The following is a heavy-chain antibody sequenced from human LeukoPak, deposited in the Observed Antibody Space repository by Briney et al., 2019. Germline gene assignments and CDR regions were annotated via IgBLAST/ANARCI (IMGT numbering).Heavy chain of an antibody. D-gene: IGHD6-13*01. CDR1: GYTFTGYY. J-gene: IGHJ4*02. CDR3: AVAAAGTYYFDY. V-gene: IGHV1-2*04. CDR2: INPNSGGT. Sequence: ASVKVSCKASGYTFTGYYMHWVRQAPGQGLEWMGWINPNSGGTNYAQKFQGWVTMTRDTSISTAYMELSRLRSDDTAVYYRAVAAAGTYYFDYWGQGTLVTVSS.